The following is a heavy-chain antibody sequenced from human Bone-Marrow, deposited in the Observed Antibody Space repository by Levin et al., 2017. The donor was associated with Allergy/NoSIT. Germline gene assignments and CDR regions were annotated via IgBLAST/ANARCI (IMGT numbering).Heavy chain of an antibody. Sequence: ASVKVSCKASGYTFSGYYIHWVRQAPGQGLEWMGRINPNSGDTDYAQKFKGRVTMTRDTSINTAYMDLSSLRYDDTAVYYWATGSTEYYFYYYMDVWGIGTSVTVSS. V-gene: IGHV1-2*06. CDR3: ATGSTEYYFYYYMDV. CDR2: INPNSGDT. D-gene: IGHD2-2*01. J-gene: IGHJ6*03. CDR1: GYTFSGYY.